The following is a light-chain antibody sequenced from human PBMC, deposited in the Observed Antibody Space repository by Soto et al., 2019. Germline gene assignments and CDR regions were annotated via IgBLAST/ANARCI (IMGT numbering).Light chain of an antibody. CDR3: QQYYSYPGT. CDR1: QGISSY. Sequence: AIRMTQSPSSLSASTGDRVTITCRASQGISSYLAWYQQKPGKAPKLLIYAASTLQSGVPSRFSGSGSGTDFTLTISCLQPEDFATYYCQQYYSYPGTFGQGTRLEIK. CDR2: AAS. J-gene: IGKJ5*01. V-gene: IGKV1-8*01.